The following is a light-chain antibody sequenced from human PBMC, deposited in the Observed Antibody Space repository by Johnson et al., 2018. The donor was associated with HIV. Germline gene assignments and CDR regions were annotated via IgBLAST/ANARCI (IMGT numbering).Light chain of an antibody. J-gene: IGLJ1*01. CDR1: SSNIGNNY. CDR2: ENN. V-gene: IGLV1-51*02. CDR3: GTWDSSLSAFYV. Sequence: QPVLTQPPSVSAAPGQKVTISCSGSSSNIGNNYVSWYQQLPGTAPKLLIYENNKRPSGIPDRSSGSTSGTSATLGIPGLQPGDEADYYCGTWDSSLSAFYVFGTGTKVTVL.